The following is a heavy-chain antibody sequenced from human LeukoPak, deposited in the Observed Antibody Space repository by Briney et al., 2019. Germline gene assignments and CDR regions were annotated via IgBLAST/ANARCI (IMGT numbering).Heavy chain of an antibody. CDR1: GGSFSGYY. Sequence: SETLSLTCAVYGGSFSGYYWSWIRQPPGKGLECIGEINHSGSTNYNPSLKSRVTISVDTSKNQFSLKLSSVTAADTAVYYCARGGGSYYYGMDVWGKGTTVTVSS. J-gene: IGHJ6*04. CDR2: INHSGST. CDR3: ARGGGSYYYGMDV. D-gene: IGHD3-16*01. V-gene: IGHV4-34*01.